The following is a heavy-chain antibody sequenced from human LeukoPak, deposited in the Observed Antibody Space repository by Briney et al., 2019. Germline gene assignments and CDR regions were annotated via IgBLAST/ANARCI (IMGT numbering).Heavy chain of an antibody. CDR2: INHSGST. V-gene: IGHV4-34*01. CDR1: GGSFSGYY. Sequence: SETLSLTCAVYGGSFSGYYWSWIRQPPGKGLEWIGEINHSGSTNYNPSLKSRVTISVDTSKNQFSLKLSSVPAADTAVYYCAKDSSGYYAFDIWGQGTMVTVSS. D-gene: IGHD3-22*01. J-gene: IGHJ3*02. CDR3: AKDSSGYYAFDI.